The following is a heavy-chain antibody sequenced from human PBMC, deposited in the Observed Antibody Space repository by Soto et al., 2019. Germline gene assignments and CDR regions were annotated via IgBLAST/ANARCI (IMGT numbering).Heavy chain of an antibody. D-gene: IGHD3-10*01. Sequence: NPSETLSLTCAVYGGSFSGYYWSWIRQPPGKGLEWIGEINHSGSTNYNPSLKSRVTISVDTSKNQFSLKLSSVTAADTAVYYCARGGYYGSGKMNYYYGMDVWGQGTTVTVSS. CDR2: INHSGST. J-gene: IGHJ6*02. CDR1: GGSFSGYY. CDR3: ARGGYYGSGKMNYYYGMDV. V-gene: IGHV4-34*01.